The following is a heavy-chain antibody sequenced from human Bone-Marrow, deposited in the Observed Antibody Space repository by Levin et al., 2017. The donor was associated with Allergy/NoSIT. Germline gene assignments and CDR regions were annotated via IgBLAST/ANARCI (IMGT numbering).Heavy chain of an antibody. J-gene: IGHJ1*01. CDR3: AKSPSSSWFAIYFQL. V-gene: IGHV1-69*06. CDR1: GGTFSSYA. CDR2: IIPKFAST. D-gene: IGHD6-19*01. Sequence: SVKVSCKVSGGTFSSYAINWVRQAPGQGLEWMGGIIPKFASTNYARKSQDRITISADTSTTTIYMELSRLRSEDTATYFCAKSPSSSWFAIYFQLWGQGTLVTVSS.